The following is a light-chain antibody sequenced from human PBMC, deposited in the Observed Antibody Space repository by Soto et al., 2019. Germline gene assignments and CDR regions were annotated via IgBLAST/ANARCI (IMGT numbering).Light chain of an antibody. CDR2: RDS. J-gene: IGLJ2*01. CDR3: QVWDTSTEGV. Sequence: SSELTQPLSVSVALGQTARITCGGNNIGSKNVHWYQQKPGQAPVLVIYRDSNRPSGIPERFSGSNSGNTATLTISRAQAGDETDYYCQVWDTSTEGVFVGGTKLTVL. CDR1: NIGSKN. V-gene: IGLV3-9*01.